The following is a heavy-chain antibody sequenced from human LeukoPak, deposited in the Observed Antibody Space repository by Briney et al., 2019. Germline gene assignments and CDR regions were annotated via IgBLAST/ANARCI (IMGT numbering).Heavy chain of an antibody. CDR3: AKDFFQEYYYGSGPMDY. D-gene: IGHD3-10*01. Sequence: GGSLRLSCAASGFTFDNFGMHWVRQAPGKGLEWVAFIRYDGSNKYYADSLKGRFTISRDNSKNTLYLQMNSLRAEDTAVFYCAKDFFQEYYYGSGPMDYWGQGTQVTVSS. J-gene: IGHJ4*02. CDR1: GFTFDNFG. CDR2: IRYDGSNK. V-gene: IGHV3-30*02.